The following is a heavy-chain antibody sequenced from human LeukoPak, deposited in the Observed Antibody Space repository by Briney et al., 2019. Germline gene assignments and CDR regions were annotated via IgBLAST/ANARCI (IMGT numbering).Heavy chain of an antibody. CDR3: ARGQGYSYGLCDAFDI. J-gene: IGHJ3*02. Sequence: SETLSLTCTVSGGSISSYYWSWIRQPPGKGLEWIGYIYYSGSTNYNPSLKSRVPISVDTSKNQFSLKLSSVTAADTAVYYCARGQGYSYGLCDAFDIWGQGTMVTVSS. CDR1: GGSISSYY. CDR2: IYYSGST. V-gene: IGHV4-59*01. D-gene: IGHD5-18*01.